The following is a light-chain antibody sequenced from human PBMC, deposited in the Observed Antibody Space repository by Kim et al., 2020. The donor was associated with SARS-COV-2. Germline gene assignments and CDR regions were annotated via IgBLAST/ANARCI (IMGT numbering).Light chain of an antibody. CDR3: MQGTHWPYT. J-gene: IGKJ2*01. Sequence: DVVMTQSSLSLPVTLGQPASISCRSSQGLLHSDGNTYLNWFQQRPGHSPRRLVYKVSNRDSGVPERFSGSGTGTDFTLKISRVEAEDLGIYYCMQGTHWPYTFGQGTKLEI. CDR1: QGLLHSDGNTY. CDR2: KVS. V-gene: IGKV2-30*02.